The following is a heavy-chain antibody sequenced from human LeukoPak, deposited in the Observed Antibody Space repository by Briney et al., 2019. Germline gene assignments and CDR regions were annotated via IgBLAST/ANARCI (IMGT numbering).Heavy chain of an antibody. CDR1: GYTFTSYG. J-gene: IGHJ4*02. D-gene: IGHD6-13*01. Sequence: GASVKVSCKASGYTFTSYGISWVRQAPGQGLEWMGWISAYNGNTNYAQKLQGRVTMTTDTSTSTAYMELRSLRSDDTAVYYCASSSSSSYFDHFDYWGQGTLVTVSS. V-gene: IGHV1-18*01. CDR2: ISAYNGNT. CDR3: ASSSSSSYFDHFDY.